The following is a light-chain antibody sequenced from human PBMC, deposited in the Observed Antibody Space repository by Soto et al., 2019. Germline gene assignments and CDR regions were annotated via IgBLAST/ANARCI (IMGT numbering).Light chain of an antibody. CDR3: QQYGSSPRT. CDR1: QSVSHA. Sequence: EVVLTQSPATLSLSPGDRATLSCRASQSVSHALAWYQQKPGQAPRLLIHDASSRATGIPARFSGSGSETDFTLTISSLEPEDFAVYYCQQYGSSPRTFGQGTKVDIK. CDR2: DAS. V-gene: IGKV3-11*01. J-gene: IGKJ1*01.